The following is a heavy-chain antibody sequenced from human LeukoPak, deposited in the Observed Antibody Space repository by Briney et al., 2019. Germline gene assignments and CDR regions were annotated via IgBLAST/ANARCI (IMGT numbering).Heavy chain of an antibody. V-gene: IGHV4-34*01. CDR1: GGSFSGYY. J-gene: IGHJ4*02. CDR3: ARYCSSTSCYKALHFDY. D-gene: IGHD2-2*02. Sequence: SETLSLTCAVYGGSFSGYYWSWIRQPPGMGLEWIGEINHSGSTNYNPSLKCRVTISVDTSKNQFSLKLSSVTAADTAVYYCARYCSSTSCYKALHFDYWGQGTLVTVSS. CDR2: INHSGST.